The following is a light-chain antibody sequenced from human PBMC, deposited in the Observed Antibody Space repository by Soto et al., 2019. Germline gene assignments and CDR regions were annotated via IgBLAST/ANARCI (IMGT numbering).Light chain of an antibody. CDR1: SSNIGAGYD. CDR2: GNS. V-gene: IGLV1-40*01. CDR3: QSYDSDLSALYV. Sequence: QSVLTQPPSVSGAPGQRVTISCTGSSSNIGAGYDVHWYQQLPGTAPKLLIYGNSNRPSGVPDRFSGPKSGPSASLAIAGLQAEDGADYHCQSYDSDLSALYVFGNGTKVTVL. J-gene: IGLJ1*01.